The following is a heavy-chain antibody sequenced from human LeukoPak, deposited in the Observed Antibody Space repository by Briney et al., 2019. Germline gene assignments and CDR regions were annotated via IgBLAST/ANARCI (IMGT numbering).Heavy chain of an antibody. Sequence: GRSLRLSCAASGFTFSSYAMHWVRKAPGKGLEWVAVISYDGSNKYYADSVKGRFTISRDNSKNTLYLQMNSLRAEDTAVYYCARGPPPYYGMDVWGQGTTVTVSS. CDR3: ARGPPPYYGMDV. V-gene: IGHV3-30*04. CDR1: GFTFSSYA. J-gene: IGHJ6*02. CDR2: ISYDGSNK.